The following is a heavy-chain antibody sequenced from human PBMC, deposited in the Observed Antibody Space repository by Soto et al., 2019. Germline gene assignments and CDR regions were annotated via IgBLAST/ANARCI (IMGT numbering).Heavy chain of an antibody. CDR1: GGSISSSNW. D-gene: IGHD6-19*01. J-gene: IGHJ4*02. Sequence: PSETLSLTCAVSGGSISSSNWWSWVRQPPGKGLEWIGEIYHSGSTNYNPSPKSRVTISVDKSKNQFSLKLSSVTAADTAVYYCASALGAVAGTDFDYWGQGTLVTVSS. CDR2: IYHSGST. V-gene: IGHV4-4*02. CDR3: ASALGAVAGTDFDY.